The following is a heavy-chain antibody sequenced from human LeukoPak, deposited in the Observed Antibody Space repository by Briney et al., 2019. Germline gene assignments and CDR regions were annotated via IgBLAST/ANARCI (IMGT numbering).Heavy chain of an antibody. D-gene: IGHD3-10*01. V-gene: IGHV4-30-4*01. CDR1: GGSINNGGYY. CDR3: ARVYGSGSYYREYFQH. CDR2: IYYSGST. Sequence: SQTLSLTCTVSGGSINNGGYYWSWIRQHPGKGLEWIGYIYYSGSTYYNPSLKSRVTISVDTSKNQFSLKLSSVTAADTAVYYCARVYGSGSYYREYFQHWGQGTLVTVSS. J-gene: IGHJ1*01.